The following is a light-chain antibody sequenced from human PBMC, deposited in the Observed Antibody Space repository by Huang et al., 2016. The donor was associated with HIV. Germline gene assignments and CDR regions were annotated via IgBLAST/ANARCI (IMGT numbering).Light chain of an antibody. CDR2: AAS. CDR1: QSFSSS. Sequence: DIQMTQSPSSLSASVGDRVTISCRSSQSFSSSLIWYQQRPGKAPKLLIYAASSLQSGVPSRFSGSGSGTDFSLTINSLQPEDFATYYCQQSDSTPYTFGQGTKLEIK. V-gene: IGKV1-39*01. J-gene: IGKJ2*01. CDR3: QQSDSTPYT.